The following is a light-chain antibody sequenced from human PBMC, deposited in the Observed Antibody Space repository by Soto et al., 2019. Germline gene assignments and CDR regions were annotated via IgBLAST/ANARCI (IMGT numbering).Light chain of an antibody. CDR3: QPYGTSLT. V-gene: IGKV3-20*01. J-gene: IGKJ1*01. Sequence: VWTMSHHPPSLSPGETATLSFRARQSVSIKLAWYQQKSGQSPRLLIYGASSRATGTPDRFSGSGSGTDFTLTISRLEPDDLAVCYCQPYGTSLTLGQGTKVDIK. CDR1: QSVSIK. CDR2: GAS.